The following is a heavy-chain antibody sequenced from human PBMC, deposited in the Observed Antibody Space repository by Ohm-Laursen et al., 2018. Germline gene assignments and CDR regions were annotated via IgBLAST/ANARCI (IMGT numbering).Heavy chain of an antibody. Sequence: SLRLSCTASGFTFDDYAMHWVRQAPGKGLEWVSGISWNSGSIGYADSVKGRFTISRDNAKNSLYLQMNSLRAEDTALYYCARHYDSSGLDAFDIWGQGTMVAVSS. D-gene: IGHD3-22*01. J-gene: IGHJ3*02. CDR2: ISWNSGSI. V-gene: IGHV3-9*01. CDR1: GFTFDDYA. CDR3: ARHYDSSGLDAFDI.